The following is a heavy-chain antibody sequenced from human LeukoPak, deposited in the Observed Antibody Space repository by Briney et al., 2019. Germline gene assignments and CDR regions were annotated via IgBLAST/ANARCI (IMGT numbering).Heavy chain of an antibody. V-gene: IGHV4-59*08. D-gene: IGHD4-23*01. Sequence: SETLSLTCTVSGGSISSYYWSWIRQPPGKGLEWIGYIYYSGSTNYNPSLKSRVTISVDTSKNQFSLKLSSVTAADTAVYYCARGDYGGDFLPLANWGQGTLVTVSS. CDR1: GGSISSYY. J-gene: IGHJ4*02. CDR2: IYYSGST. CDR3: ARGDYGGDFLPLAN.